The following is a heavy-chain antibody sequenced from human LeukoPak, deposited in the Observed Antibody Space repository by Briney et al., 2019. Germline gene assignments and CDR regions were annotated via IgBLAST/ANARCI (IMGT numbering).Heavy chain of an antibody. V-gene: IGHV3-30*02. CDR3: AKVFWSGRTYDY. J-gene: IGHJ4*02. CDR2: IRYDGSNK. CDR1: GFTFSSYG. D-gene: IGHD3-3*01. Sequence: QPGGSLRLSCAASGFTFSSYGMHWVRQAPGKGLEWVAFIRYDGSNKYYADSVKGRFTISRDNSKNTLYLQKNSLRAEDTAVYYCAKVFWSGRTYDYWGQGTLVTVSS.